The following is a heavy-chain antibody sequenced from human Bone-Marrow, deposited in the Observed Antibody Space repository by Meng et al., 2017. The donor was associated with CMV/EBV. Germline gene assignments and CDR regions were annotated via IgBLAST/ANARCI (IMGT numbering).Heavy chain of an antibody. V-gene: IGHV3-23*01. CDR3: ARDRGGYYDSSGYYYTYFDY. CDR2: ISGSGGST. Sequence: GGSLRLSCAASGFTFSSYAMSWVRQAPGKGLEWVSAISGSGGSTYYADSVKGRFTISRDNSKNTLYLQMNSLRAEDTAVYYCARDRGGYYDSSGYYYTYFDYWGQGTLVTVSS. J-gene: IGHJ4*02. D-gene: IGHD3-22*01. CDR1: GFTFSSYA.